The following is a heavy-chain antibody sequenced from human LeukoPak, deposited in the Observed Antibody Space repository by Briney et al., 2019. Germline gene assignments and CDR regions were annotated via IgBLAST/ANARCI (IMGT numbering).Heavy chain of an antibody. V-gene: IGHV3-33*06. CDR1: GFTFSSYG. CDR2: IWYDGSNK. Sequence: PGGSLRLSCAASGFTFSSYGMHWVRQAPGKGLEWVAVIWYDGSNKYYADSVKGRFTISRDDSKNTLYQQMNSLRAEDTAVYYCAKVQLGIGVDYWGQGTLVTVSS. CDR3: AKVQLGIGVDY. D-gene: IGHD7-27*01. J-gene: IGHJ4*02.